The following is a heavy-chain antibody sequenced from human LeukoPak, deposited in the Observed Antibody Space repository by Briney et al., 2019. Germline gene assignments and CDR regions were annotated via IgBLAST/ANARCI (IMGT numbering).Heavy chain of an antibody. D-gene: IGHD4-23*01. V-gene: IGHV3-48*04. CDR2: ITSSSGTK. CDR3: AISTTVVTPFDY. CDR1: GFTFSNYN. J-gene: IGHJ4*02. Sequence: GGSLRLSCVASGFTFSNYNMNWVRQAPGKGLEWVSYITSSSGTKHYADSVKGRFAISRDNADNSLFLQMNSLRAEDTAVYYCAISTTVVTPFDYWGWGTLVTVSS.